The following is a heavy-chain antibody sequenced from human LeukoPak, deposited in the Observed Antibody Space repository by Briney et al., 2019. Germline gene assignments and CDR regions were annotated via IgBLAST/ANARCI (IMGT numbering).Heavy chain of an antibody. J-gene: IGHJ4*02. CDR2: INHSGST. CDR3: ALANSSSWYFDY. D-gene: IGHD6-13*01. CDR1: GGSFSGYY. Sequence: SETLSLTCAVYGGSFSGYYWSWIRQPPGKGLEWIREINHSGSTNYNPSLKSRVTISVDTSKNQFSLKLSSVTAADTAVYYCALANSSSWYFDYWGQGTLVTVSS. V-gene: IGHV4-34*01.